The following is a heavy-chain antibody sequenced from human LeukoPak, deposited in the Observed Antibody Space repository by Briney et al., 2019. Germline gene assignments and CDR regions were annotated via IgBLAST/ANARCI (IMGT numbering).Heavy chain of an antibody. J-gene: IGHJ4*02. CDR3: TTYDYVWGSYRPFDY. CDR2: IRSKAYGGTT. D-gene: IGHD3-16*02. Sequence: GGSLRLSCTASGFTFGDYAMSWFRQAPGKGLEWVGFIRSKAYGGTTEYAASVKGRFTISRDDSKSIAYLQMNSLKTEDTAVYYCTTYDYVWGSYRPFDYWGQGTLVTVSS. V-gene: IGHV3-49*03. CDR1: GFTFGDYA.